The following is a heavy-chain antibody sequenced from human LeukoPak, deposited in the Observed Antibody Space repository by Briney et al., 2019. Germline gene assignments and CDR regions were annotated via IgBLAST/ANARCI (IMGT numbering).Heavy chain of an antibody. J-gene: IGHJ6*02. V-gene: IGHV1-45*02. CDR2: ITPFNGNT. CDR1: GYTFTYRY. CDR3: ARDTKYGSGSYYKNYYYYGMDV. D-gene: IGHD3-10*01. Sequence: SVKVSCKASGYTFTYRYLHWVRQAPGQALEWMGWITPFNGNTNYAQKFQGRVTITADKSTSTAYMELSSLRSEDTAVYYCARDTKYGSGSYYKNYYYYGMDVWGQGTTVTVSS.